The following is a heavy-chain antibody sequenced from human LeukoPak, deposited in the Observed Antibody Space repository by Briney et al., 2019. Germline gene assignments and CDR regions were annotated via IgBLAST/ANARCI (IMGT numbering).Heavy chain of an antibody. CDR1: GYTFISYD. D-gene: IGHD2-2*01. Sequence: VASVKVSCKASGYTFISYDINWVRQATGQGLEWMGWMNPNSGNTGYAQKFQGRVTITRNTSISTAYMELSSLRSEGTAVYYCARGLRYCSSTSCSYYFDYWGQGTLVTVSS. V-gene: IGHV1-8*03. J-gene: IGHJ4*02. CDR2: MNPNSGNT. CDR3: ARGLRYCSSTSCSYYFDY.